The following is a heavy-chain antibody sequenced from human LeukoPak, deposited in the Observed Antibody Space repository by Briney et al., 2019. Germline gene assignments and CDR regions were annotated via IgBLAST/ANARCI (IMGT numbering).Heavy chain of an antibody. CDR1: GFTFSSYG. J-gene: IGHJ2*01. Sequence: GGSLRLACAASGFTFSSYGMHWVRQAPGKGLEWVAFIRYDGSNKYYADSVKGRFTISRDNSKNTPYLQTNSLRAEDTAVYYCAKATGSPLYDSSDWYFDLWGRGTLVTVSS. CDR2: IRYDGSNK. D-gene: IGHD3-22*01. V-gene: IGHV3-30*02. CDR3: AKATGSPLYDSSDWYFDL.